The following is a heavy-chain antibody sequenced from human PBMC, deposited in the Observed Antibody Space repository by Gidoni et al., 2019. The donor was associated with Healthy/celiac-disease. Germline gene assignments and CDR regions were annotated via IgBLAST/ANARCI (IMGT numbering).Heavy chain of an antibody. D-gene: IGHD2-2*01. CDR1: GLTFSSSA. Sequence: EVQLLESGGGLVQPGGSLSLSCAASGLTFSSSAMSWVRQAPGKGLEWVSGISGSGGSTYYADTVKGRFTISRDNSKNTLYLQMNSLRAEDTAVYYCAKDKEDCSSTSCATDAFDIWGQGTMVTVSS. CDR2: ISGSGGST. V-gene: IGHV3-23*01. J-gene: IGHJ3*02. CDR3: AKDKEDCSSTSCATDAFDI.